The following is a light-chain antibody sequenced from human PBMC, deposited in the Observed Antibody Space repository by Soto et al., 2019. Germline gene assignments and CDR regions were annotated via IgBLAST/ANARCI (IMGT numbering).Light chain of an antibody. V-gene: IGLV1-36*01. CDR3: AAWDDSLNGWV. J-gene: IGLJ3*02. Sequence: QSVLTQPPSVSEAPRQRVTISCCGGSSNIGNNAVNWYQQVPRKAPKLLIYYDDLVASGVSDRFSGSKSDTSASLAISGLQSEDEAVYYCAAWDDSLNGWVFGGGTQLTVL. CDR2: YDD. CDR1: SSNIGNNA.